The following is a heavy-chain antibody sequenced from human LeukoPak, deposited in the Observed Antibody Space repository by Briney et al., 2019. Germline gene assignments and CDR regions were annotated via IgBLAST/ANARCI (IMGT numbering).Heavy chain of an antibody. CDR3: ARGGPAEVAAPDY. Sequence: GASVKVSCKASGGTFSSYAISWVRQAPGQGLEWMGWINTNTGNPTYAQGFTGRFVFSLDTSVSTAYLQISSLKAEDTAVHYCARGGPAEVAAPDYWGQGTLVTVSS. CDR1: GGTFSSYA. V-gene: IGHV7-4-1*02. D-gene: IGHD2-15*01. CDR2: INTNTGNP. J-gene: IGHJ4*02.